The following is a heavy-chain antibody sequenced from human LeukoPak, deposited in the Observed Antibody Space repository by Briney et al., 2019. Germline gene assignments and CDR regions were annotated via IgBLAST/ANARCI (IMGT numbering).Heavy chain of an antibody. Sequence: PSQTLSLTCTVSGASISSGGYYWSWLRQHPAKGLEWIGYIYYTGSTYYNPSLKSRVTMSVGTSKNQFSLTLSSVTAADTGVYYCANHCSGGTCYRYYFDHWGQGTLVTVSA. CDR1: GASISSGGYY. D-gene: IGHD2-15*01. J-gene: IGHJ4*02. CDR3: ANHCSGGTCYRYYFDH. CDR2: IYYTGST. V-gene: IGHV4-31*03.